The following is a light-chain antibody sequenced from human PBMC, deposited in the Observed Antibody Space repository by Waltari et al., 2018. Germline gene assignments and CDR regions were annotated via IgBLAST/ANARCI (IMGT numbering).Light chain of an antibody. V-gene: IGLV2-23*02. CDR2: EVT. Sequence: QSALTQPASVSGSPGQSITISCTRASSDFGSYNLVSWYQQHPGKAPNVMIYEVTKRPSVVSVRCSGSRSGNTASRTISGLQPEDEADYYCCAYAGSGTLDVVFGGGTNLTVL. CDR1: SSDFGSYNL. CDR3: CAYAGSGTLDVV. J-gene: IGLJ2*01.